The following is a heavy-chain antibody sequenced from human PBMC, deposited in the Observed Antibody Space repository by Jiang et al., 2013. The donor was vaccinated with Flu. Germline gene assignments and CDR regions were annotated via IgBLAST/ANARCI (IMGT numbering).Heavy chain of an antibody. J-gene: IGHJ5*02. CDR2: IYYSGST. D-gene: IGHD1-26*01. Sequence: GPGLVKPSQTLSLTCTVSGGSISSGGYYWSWIRQHPGKGLEWIGYIYYSGSTYYNPSLKSRVTISVDTSKNQFSLKLSSVTAADTAVYYCARDDRSGSYGAGWFDPWGQGTLVTVSS. CDR1: GGSISSGGYY. CDR3: ARDDRSGSYGAGWFDP. V-gene: IGHV4-31*03.